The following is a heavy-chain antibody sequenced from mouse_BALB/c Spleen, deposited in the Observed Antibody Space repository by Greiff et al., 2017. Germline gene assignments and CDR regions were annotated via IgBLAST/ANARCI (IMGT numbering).Heavy chain of an antibody. V-gene: IGHV7-3*02. J-gene: IGHJ4*01. D-gene: IGHD2-13*01. CDR3: ARFGDYLYYYAMDY. CDR1: GFTFTDYY. Sequence: EVQLVESGGRLVQPGGSLRLSCATSGFTFTDYYMSWVRQPPGKALEWLGFIRNKANGYTTEYSASVKGRFTISRDNSQSILYLQMNTLRAEDSATYYCARFGDYLYYYAMDYWGQGTSVTVSS. CDR2: IRNKANGYTT.